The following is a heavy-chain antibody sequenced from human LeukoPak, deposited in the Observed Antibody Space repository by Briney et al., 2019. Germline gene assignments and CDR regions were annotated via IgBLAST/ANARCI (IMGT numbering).Heavy chain of an antibody. CDR3: ARDDYYGSGSYYKARSGIDY. Sequence: PGRSLRLSCAASGFTFSSYAMHWVRQAPGKGLEWVAVISYDGSNKYYADSVKGRFTISRDNSKNTLYLQMNSLRSEDTAVYYCARDDYYGSGSYYKARSGIDYWGQGTLVTVSS. V-gene: IGHV3-30-3*01. CDR2: ISYDGSNK. CDR1: GFTFSSYA. D-gene: IGHD3-10*01. J-gene: IGHJ4*02.